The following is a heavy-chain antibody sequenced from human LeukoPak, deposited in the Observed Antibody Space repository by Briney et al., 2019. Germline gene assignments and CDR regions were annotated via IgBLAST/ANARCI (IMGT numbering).Heavy chain of an antibody. CDR1: GGSISSYY. Sequence: SETLSLTGTVSGGSISSYYWRWIRQPPGKGLEGIAYISDIGSSNYNTSLKSRATISVETCKNQFSLTLSSVTAADTAVYYCAGHHPRNTVDFWGQGTLVTVSS. V-gene: IGHV4-59*08. D-gene: IGHD2/OR15-2a*01. CDR2: ISDIGSS. J-gene: IGHJ4*02. CDR3: AGHHPRNTVDF.